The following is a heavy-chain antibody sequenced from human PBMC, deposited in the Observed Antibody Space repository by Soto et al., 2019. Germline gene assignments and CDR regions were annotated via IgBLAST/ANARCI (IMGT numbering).Heavy chain of an antibody. CDR3: ARTDGWYGFDDDY. CDR1: GGSFSGYY. Sequence: SETLSLTCAVYGGSFSGYYWTWIRQPPGTGLEWIGEINHSGSTNYNPSLKSRVTVSRDNAKNSVYLQMNSLRAEDTAVYYCARTDGWYGFDDDYWGQGTLVTAPQ. D-gene: IGHD6-19*01. J-gene: IGHJ4*02. CDR2: INHSGST. V-gene: IGHV4-34*01.